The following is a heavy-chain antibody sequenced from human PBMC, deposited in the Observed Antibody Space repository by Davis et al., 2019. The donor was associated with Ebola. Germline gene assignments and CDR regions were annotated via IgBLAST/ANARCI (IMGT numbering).Heavy chain of an antibody. D-gene: IGHD5-18*01. V-gene: IGHV1-69*05. CDR1: GGTFSSYA. J-gene: IGHJ5*02. Sequence: SVKVSCKASGGTFSSYAISWVRQAPGQGLEWMGGIIPIFGTANYAQKLQGRVTMTTDTSTSTAYMELRSLRSDDTAVYYCARDEGRYSYGRWFDPWGQGTLVTVSS. CDR2: IIPIFGTA. CDR3: ARDEGRYSYGRWFDP.